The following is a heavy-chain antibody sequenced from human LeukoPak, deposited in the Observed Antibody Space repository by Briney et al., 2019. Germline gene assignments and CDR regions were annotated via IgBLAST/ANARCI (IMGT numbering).Heavy chain of an antibody. D-gene: IGHD2-15*01. CDR2: IHSSGST. Sequence: SETLSLTCTVTLDSINNFSWTWIRQTAGEGLERIGRIHSSGSTTYNPSLKSRVTMSVDTSKNYFSLELTSVTAADTAVYYCARASLLNGGTQYSNYFDPWGQGALVIVAS. CDR3: ARASLLNGGTQYSNYFDP. J-gene: IGHJ5*02. CDR1: LDSINNFS. V-gene: IGHV4-4*07.